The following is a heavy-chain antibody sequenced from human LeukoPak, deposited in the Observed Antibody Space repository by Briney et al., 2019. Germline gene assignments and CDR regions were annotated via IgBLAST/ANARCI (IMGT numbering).Heavy chain of an antibody. D-gene: IGHD1-26*01. V-gene: IGHV4-39*07. CDR3: ATSVRRGIRSYPPT. J-gene: IGHJ5*02. CDR1: GGSISSSSYY. CDR2: IYYSGST. Sequence: PSETLSLTCTVSGGSISSSSYYWGWIRQPPGKGLEWIGSIYYSGSTYYNPSLKGRVTISVDTSKNQFSLKPSSVTAADTAVYYCATSVRRGIRSYPPTWGQGTLVTVSS.